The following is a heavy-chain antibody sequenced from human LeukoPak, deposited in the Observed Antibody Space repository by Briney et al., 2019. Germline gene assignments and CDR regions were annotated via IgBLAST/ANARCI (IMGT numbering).Heavy chain of an antibody. J-gene: IGHJ4*02. Sequence: GGSLRFSRADCGFTVSDNYMSWVRKAPGKGLEGGLVIFSGGGIYYACSVKGRFTISRDNSKNTLYLQMNSLRPEDTAVYFCATWRVPGYFDYWGQGTLLAVSS. CDR3: ATWRVPGYFDY. D-gene: IGHD3-10*01. CDR1: GFTVSDNY. V-gene: IGHV3-66*02. CDR2: IFSGGGI.